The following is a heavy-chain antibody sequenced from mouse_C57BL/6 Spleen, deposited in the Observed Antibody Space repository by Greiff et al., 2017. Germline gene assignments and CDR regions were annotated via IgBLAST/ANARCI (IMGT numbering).Heavy chain of an antibody. V-gene: IGHV14-2*01. CDR2: IDPEGGGT. CDR3: ARNYGSSYGYFDV. D-gene: IGHD1-1*01. J-gene: IGHJ1*03. Sequence: VQLQQPGAELVKPGASVKLSCTASGFNIKDYYIHWVKQRTEQGLEWIGRIDPEGGGTNYDPKFQGKATITADTSSNTAYLQLSSLTSEDTAVYYGARNYGSSYGYFDVGGTGTTVTVSS. CDR1: GFNIKDYY.